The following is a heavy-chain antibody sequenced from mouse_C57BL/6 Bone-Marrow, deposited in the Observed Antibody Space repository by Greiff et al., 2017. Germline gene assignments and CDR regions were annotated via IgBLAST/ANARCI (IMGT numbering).Heavy chain of an antibody. D-gene: IGHD1-1*01. CDR3: ARMRYYVSRGDC. Sequence: QVQLQQPGAELVKPGASVKLSCKASGYTFTSYWMHWVKQRPGQGLEWIGMIHPNSGSTNYNEKFKSKATLTVDKSSSTAYMQLSSLTSEDSAVYYCARMRYYVSRGDCWGQGTTLTDSS. CDR1: GYTFTSYW. J-gene: IGHJ2*01. V-gene: IGHV1-64*01. CDR2: IHPNSGST.